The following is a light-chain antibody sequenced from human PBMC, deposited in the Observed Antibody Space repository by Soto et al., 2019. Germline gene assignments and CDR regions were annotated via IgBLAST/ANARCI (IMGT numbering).Light chain of an antibody. CDR3: QQYNNWPFS. V-gene: IGKV3-11*01. CDR2: YTS. Sequence: EIVLSESPSTLTSSPGETATLSCRASQYVGTWLAWYQHKPGQAPRLLIYYTSSRATGVPARFSGTGSETDFTLTISGLQSEDSAVYFCQQYNNWPFSFGQ. CDR1: QYVGTW. J-gene: IGKJ5*01.